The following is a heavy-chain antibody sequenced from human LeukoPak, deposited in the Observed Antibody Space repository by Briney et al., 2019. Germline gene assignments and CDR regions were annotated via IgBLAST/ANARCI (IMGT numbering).Heavy chain of an antibody. CDR2: ISYDGSNK. D-gene: IGHD7-27*01. Sequence: GGSLRLSCAASGFTFSSYAMHWVRQAPGKGLEWVAVISYDGSNKYYADSVKGRFTISRDNPKNTLYLQMNSLRAEDTAVYYCLELGPWGQGTLVTVSS. CDR1: GFTFSSYA. J-gene: IGHJ5*02. CDR3: LELGP. V-gene: IGHV3-30-3*01.